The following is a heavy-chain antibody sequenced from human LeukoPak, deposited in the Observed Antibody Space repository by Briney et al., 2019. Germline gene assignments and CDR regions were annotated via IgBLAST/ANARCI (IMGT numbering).Heavy chain of an antibody. J-gene: IGHJ4*02. CDR2: ISSSSSYI. D-gene: IGHD3-22*01. Sequence: GGSLRLSCAASGFTFSNYTMNWVRQAPGQGLEWVSSISSSSSYIYYADSMQGRFTISRDNAKNSLCLQMNSLRAEDTAVYYCVSVPYYYHSCFWGQGTRVTVSS. V-gene: IGHV3-21*01. CDR1: GFTFSNYT. CDR3: VSVPYYYHSCF.